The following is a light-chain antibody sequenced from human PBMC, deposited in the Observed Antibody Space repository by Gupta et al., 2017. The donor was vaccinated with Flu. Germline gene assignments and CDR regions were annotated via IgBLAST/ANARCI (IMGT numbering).Light chain of an antibody. CDR3: QQYNNYWT. CDR1: QSISSW. J-gene: IGKJ1*01. Sequence: DIQMTQSPSTLSASVGDRVTITCRASQSISSWLAWFQQKAGKAPKLLIYQASKLESGVPSRFSGSGSGTEFTLTISSLQPDDSATYYCQQYNNYWTFGQGTKVEIK. CDR2: QAS. V-gene: IGKV1-5*03.